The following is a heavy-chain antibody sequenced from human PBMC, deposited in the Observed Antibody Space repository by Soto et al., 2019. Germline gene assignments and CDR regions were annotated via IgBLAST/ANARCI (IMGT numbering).Heavy chain of an antibody. J-gene: IGHJ6*02. CDR3: ARDEPYYDILTVRYYYGMDV. CDR2: ISSSSSYV. V-gene: IGHV3-21*01. CDR1: GFTFSSYS. Sequence: GSLRLSCAASGFTFSSYSMNWVRQAPGKGLEWVSSISSSSSYVYYADSVKGRFTISRDNAKNSLYLQMNSLRAEDTAVYYCARDEPYYDILTVRYYYGMDVWGQGT. D-gene: IGHD3-9*01.